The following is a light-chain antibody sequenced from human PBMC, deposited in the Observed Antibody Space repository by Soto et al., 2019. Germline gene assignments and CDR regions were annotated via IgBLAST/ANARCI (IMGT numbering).Light chain of an antibody. CDR2: KAS. Sequence: DIQMTQSPSVMSASVGDRVTITCRASQSISSWLAWYQQKPGKAPKLLIYKASSLESGVPSRFSGSGSETEFTLTISSLQPDDFATYYCQQYSSPTWTFGQGTKVDI. J-gene: IGKJ1*01. CDR1: QSISSW. V-gene: IGKV1-5*03. CDR3: QQYSSPTWT.